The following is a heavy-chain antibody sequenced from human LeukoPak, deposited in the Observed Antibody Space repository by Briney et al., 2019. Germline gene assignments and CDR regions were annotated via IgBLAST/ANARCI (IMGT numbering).Heavy chain of an antibody. V-gene: IGHV4-34*01. Sequence: SETLSLTCAVYGGSFSGYYWSWIRQPPGKGLEWIGEIKHSGSTNYNPSLKSRVTISVDTSKNQFPLKLSSVTAADTAVYYCARGTMTAVTYYFDYWGQGTLVTVSS. J-gene: IGHJ4*02. CDR3: ARGTMTAVTYYFDY. CDR2: IKHSGST. CDR1: GGSFSGYY. D-gene: IGHD4-17*01.